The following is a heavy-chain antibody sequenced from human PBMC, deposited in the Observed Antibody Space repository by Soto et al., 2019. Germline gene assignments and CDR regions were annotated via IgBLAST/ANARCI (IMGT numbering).Heavy chain of an antibody. V-gene: IGHV3-23*01. D-gene: IGHD3-3*01. CDR3: AVHLGQNYYTMDV. CDR2: VTASGGRA. Sequence: EVQLLESEGGWGQPGGSLRLSCAASGFTLDTFVMSWVRQVAGKGLEWVSTVTASGGRAYYADSVKGRFTISRDNSKNTLYLQMSSLGVEDTALYYCAVHLGQNYYTMDVWGLGTTVTVAS. J-gene: IGHJ6*02. CDR1: GFTLDTFV.